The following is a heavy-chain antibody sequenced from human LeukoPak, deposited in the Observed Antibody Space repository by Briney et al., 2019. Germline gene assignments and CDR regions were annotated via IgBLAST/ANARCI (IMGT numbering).Heavy chain of an antibody. D-gene: IGHD2-2*01. CDR2: ISGSGGST. J-gene: IGHJ4*02. CDR1: GFTFSGYA. Sequence: GSLSLSCAASGFTFSGYAMSGVRQAPGKGLEWVSTISGSGGSTYYAASVKGRFTISRDNSRYTVYLQMNSLRAEDTATYYCAKRIGSCNSISCLYFDHWGQGTLVTVSS. CDR3: AKRIGSCNSISCLYFDH. V-gene: IGHV3-23*01.